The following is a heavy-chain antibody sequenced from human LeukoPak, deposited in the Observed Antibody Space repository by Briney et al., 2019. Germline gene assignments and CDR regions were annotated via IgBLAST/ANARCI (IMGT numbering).Heavy chain of an antibody. CDR1: GYTFTSYD. Sequence: ASVKVSCKASGYTFTSYDINWVRQATGQGLEWMGWMNPNSGNTGYAQKFQGRVTMTRNTSISTAYTELSSLRSEDTAVYYCARPYVWGSYRYSGFDYWGQGTLVTVSS. J-gene: IGHJ4*02. CDR2: MNPNSGNT. V-gene: IGHV1-8*01. D-gene: IGHD3-16*02. CDR3: ARPYVWGSYRYSGFDY.